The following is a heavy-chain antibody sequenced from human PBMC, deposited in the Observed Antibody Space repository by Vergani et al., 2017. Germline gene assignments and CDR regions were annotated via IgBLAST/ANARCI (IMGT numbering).Heavy chain of an antibody. Sequence: QVQLQESGPGLVKLSETLSLTCAVSGYSISSGYYWGWIRQPPGKGLEWIGSIYHSGSTYYNPSLKSRVTISINTSQNQFSLKLSSVTAADTAVYYCACAIVGGGTLFDYWGQGTLVSVSS. D-gene: IGHD2/OR15-2a*01. CDR2: IYHSGST. CDR1: GYSISSGYY. CDR3: ACAIVGGGTLFDY. V-gene: IGHV4-38-2*01. J-gene: IGHJ4*02.